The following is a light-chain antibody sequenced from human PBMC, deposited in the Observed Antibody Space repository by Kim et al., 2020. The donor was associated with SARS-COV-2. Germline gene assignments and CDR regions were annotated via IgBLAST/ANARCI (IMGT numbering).Light chain of an antibody. V-gene: IGLV3-1*01. CDR2: QDS. J-gene: IGLJ3*02. CDR1: KLGDKY. Sequence: SVSPGHTASITCSGDKLGDKYACWYQQKPGQSPVLVIYQDSKRPSGIPERFSGSNSGNTATLTISGTQAMDEADYYCQAWDSSTWVFGGGTKLTVL. CDR3: QAWDSSTWV.